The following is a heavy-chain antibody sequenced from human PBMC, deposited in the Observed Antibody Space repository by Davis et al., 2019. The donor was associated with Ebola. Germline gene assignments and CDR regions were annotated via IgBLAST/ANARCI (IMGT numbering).Heavy chain of an antibody. V-gene: IGHV3-73*01. CDR1: GFTFDDYA. CDR3: TGNCGGDCYSWP. J-gene: IGHJ5*02. D-gene: IGHD2-21*02. Sequence: GESLKISCAASGFTFDDYAMHWVRQASGKGLEWVGRIRSKANSYATAYAASVKGRFTISRDNSKNTAYLQMNSLKTEDTAVYYCTGNCGGDCYSWPWGQGTLVTVSS. CDR2: IRSKANSYAT.